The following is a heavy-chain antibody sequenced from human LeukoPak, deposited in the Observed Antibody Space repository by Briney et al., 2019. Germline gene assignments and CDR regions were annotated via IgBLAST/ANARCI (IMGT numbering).Heavy chain of an antibody. V-gene: IGHV3-13*01. J-gene: IGHJ3*02. CDR1: GFTFSSYD. D-gene: IGHD3-10*01. CDR2: IGTAGDT. CDR3: ARGGSGSSAFDI. Sequence: GGSLRLSCAASGFTFSSYDIHWVRQATGKGLEWVSAIGTAGDTYYPGSVKGRFTISRENAKNSLYLQMNSLRAGDTAVYYCARGGSGSSAFDIWGQGTMVTVSS.